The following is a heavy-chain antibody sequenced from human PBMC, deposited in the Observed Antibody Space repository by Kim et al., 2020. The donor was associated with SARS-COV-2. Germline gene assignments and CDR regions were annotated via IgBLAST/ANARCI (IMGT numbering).Heavy chain of an antibody. CDR2: T. V-gene: IGHV1-2*02. J-gene: IGHJ4*02. CDR3: ARQEVTSSFDC. Sequence: TDDAQKCQGRVTRTRDTSISTAYMELSRLRSDDTAIYYCARQEVTSSFDCWGQGTLVTVSS.